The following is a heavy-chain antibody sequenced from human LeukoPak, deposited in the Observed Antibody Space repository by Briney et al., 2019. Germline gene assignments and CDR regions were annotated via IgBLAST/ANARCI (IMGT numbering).Heavy chain of an antibody. J-gene: IGHJ3*02. CDR2: MYTSGST. CDR3: AREAPDYFDSSGHYLNDAFDI. D-gene: IGHD3-22*01. CDR1: GGSISHNY. V-gene: IGHV4-4*07. Sequence: SETLSLTCTVSGGSISHNYWTWIRQPAGKGLEWVGRMYTSGSTKYNPSLKSRVTMSVDTSKNQFSLKLSSVTAAGTAVYYCAREAPDYFDSSGHYLNDAFDIWGQGTMVTVSS.